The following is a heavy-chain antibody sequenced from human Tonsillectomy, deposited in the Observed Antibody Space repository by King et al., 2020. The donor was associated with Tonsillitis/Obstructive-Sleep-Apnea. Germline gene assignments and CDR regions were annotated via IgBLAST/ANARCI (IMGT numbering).Heavy chain of an antibody. J-gene: IGHJ6*03. CDR3: AHDTPHRPYCGSTSCYTREHYYYYMDV. D-gene: IGHD2-2*02. CDR2: INHSGST. CDR1: GGSFSDYY. Sequence: HVQLQQWGAGLLKPSETLSLTCAVFGGSFSDYYWSWIRQPPGKGLEWIGEINHSGSTNYNPSLKSRVTISVDTSKNQFSLNLSSVTAADTAVYYCAHDTPHRPYCGSTSCYTREHYYYYMDVWGKGTTVTVSS. V-gene: IGHV4-34*01.